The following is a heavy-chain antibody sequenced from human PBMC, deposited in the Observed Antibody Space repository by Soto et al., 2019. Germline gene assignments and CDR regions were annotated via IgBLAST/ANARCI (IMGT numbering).Heavy chain of an antibody. V-gene: IGHV4-34*01. CDR2: INQSGST. CDR1: GGSFSGYY. J-gene: IGHJ4*02. Sequence: QVHLQQWGAGLLKPSETLSLTCAVYGGSFSGYYWSWLRQPPGKGLEWIGEINQSGSTNYNPSLKSRVTISIDTSKNQFALKVSSVTAADTAVYYCARGLNYVVYWGQGTLVTVSS. CDR3: ARGLNYVVY. D-gene: IGHD3-16*01.